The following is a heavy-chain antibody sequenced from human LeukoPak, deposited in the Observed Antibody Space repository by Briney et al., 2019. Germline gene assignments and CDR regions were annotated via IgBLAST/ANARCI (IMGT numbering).Heavy chain of an antibody. CDR1: GFTFSSYS. D-gene: IGHD2-2*01. Sequence: GGSLRLSCAASGFTFSSYSMNWVRQAPGKGLEWVSYISSSSSTIYYADSVKGRFTISRDNSKNTLYLQMNSLRAEDTAVYYCANLPVVVPAAIAFDIWGQGTMVTVSS. J-gene: IGHJ3*02. CDR3: ANLPVVVPAAIAFDI. CDR2: ISSSSSTI. V-gene: IGHV3-48*01.